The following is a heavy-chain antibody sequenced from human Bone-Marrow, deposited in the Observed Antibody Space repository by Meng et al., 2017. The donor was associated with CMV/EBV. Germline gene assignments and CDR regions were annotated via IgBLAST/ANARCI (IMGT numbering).Heavy chain of an antibody. Sequence: ASVKVSCKASGYTFTGYYLHWVRQAPGQGLEWMGWINPNSGGTNYAQKFQGRVTMTRDTSISTAYMELSRLRSDDTAFYYCALLSGGHIVMVIWYWGQGTLVTVSS. CDR2: INPNSGGT. J-gene: IGHJ4*02. CDR3: ALLSGGHIVMVIWY. CDR1: GYTFTGYY. V-gene: IGHV1-2*02. D-gene: IGHD2-21*01.